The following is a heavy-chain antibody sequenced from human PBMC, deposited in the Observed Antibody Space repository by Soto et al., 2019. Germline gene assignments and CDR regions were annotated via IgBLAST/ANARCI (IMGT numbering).Heavy chain of an antibody. CDR1: GFTFADYS. J-gene: IGHJ6*02. V-gene: IGHV3-11*01. Sequence: QVQLVESGGTLVKPGRSLTLSCAASGFTFADYSLNWIRQAPGKGLEWVSYISSDDNSIYYAESVRGRFTVSRDNAKKSLFLQMSSLSVEDTAIYYCVGVRMGTNRGVEEYYYPMDVWGQGTMVTVSS. CDR2: ISSDDNSI. CDR3: VGVRMGTNRGVEEYYYPMDV. D-gene: IGHD1-1*01.